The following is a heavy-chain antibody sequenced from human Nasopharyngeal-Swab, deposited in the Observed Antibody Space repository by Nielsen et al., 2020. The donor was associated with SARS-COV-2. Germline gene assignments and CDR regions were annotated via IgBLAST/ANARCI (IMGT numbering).Heavy chain of an antibody. J-gene: IGHJ4*02. Sequence: SQTLSLTCAVYGGSFRGYYWSWIRQPPGKGLEWIGEINHSGSTNYNPSLKSRVTISVDTSKNQFSLKLSSVTAADTAVYYCARGASYYYDIWGQGTLVTVSS. CDR1: GGSFRGYY. CDR3: ARGASYYYDI. V-gene: IGHV4-34*01. D-gene: IGHD3-22*01. CDR2: INHSGST.